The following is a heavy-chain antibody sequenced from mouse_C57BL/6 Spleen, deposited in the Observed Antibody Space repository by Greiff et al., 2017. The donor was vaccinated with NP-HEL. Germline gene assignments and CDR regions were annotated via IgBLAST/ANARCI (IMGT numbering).Heavy chain of an antibody. Sequence: EVMLVESGGGLVKPGGSLKLSCAASGFTFSDYGMHWVRQAPEKGLEWVAYISRGSSTIYYADTVKGRFTISRDNAKNTLFLQMTRLRSEYTAMYYCARDYGRDYFDYWGQGTTLTVSS. V-gene: IGHV5-17*01. D-gene: IGHD1-1*01. CDR1: GFTFSDYG. CDR2: ISRGSSTI. J-gene: IGHJ2*01. CDR3: ARDYGRDYFDY.